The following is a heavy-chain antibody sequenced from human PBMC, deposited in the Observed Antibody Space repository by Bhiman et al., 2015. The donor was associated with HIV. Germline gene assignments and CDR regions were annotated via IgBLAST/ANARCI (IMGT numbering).Heavy chain of an antibody. CDR1: GFTFSSYG. CDR3: AKEYSSYVRGLLDY. D-gene: IGHD6-6*01. Sequence: QVQLVESGGGVVQPGGSLRLSCAASGFTFSSYGMHWVRQAPGKGLEWVAFIRYDGSNKYYADSVKGRFTISRDNSKNTLYLQMNSLRAEDTAVYYCAKEYSSYVRGLLDYWGQGTLVTVSS. J-gene: IGHJ4*02. V-gene: IGHV3-30*02. CDR2: IRYDGSNK.